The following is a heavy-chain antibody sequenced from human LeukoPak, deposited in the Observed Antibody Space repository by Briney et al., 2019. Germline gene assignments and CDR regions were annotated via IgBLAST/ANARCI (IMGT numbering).Heavy chain of an antibody. D-gene: IGHD3-10*01. V-gene: IGHV4-59*08. Sequence: SETLSLTCTVSGGSISSYYWSWIRQPPGKGLEWIGYIYYSGSTNYNPSLKSRVTISVDTSKNQFSLKLNSVTAADTAVYYCARRGYYGSGSFDYWGQGTLVTVSS. CDR2: IYYSGST. CDR1: GGSISSYY. CDR3: ARRGYYGSGSFDY. J-gene: IGHJ4*02.